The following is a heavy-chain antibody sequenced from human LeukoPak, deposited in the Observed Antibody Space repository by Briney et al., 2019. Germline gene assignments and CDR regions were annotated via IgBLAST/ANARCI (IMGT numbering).Heavy chain of an antibody. CDR1: GFSFSTYG. Sequence: GRSLRLSCVASGFSFSTYGLHWVRQAPGKGLEWVSGISGSGDSTYYADSVKGRFTISRDNSKNTLYLQMNSLRVEDTAAYYCAKVRAPSGWFNSDYWGQGTLVTVCS. D-gene: IGHD6-19*01. V-gene: IGHV3-23*01. CDR2: ISGSGDST. CDR3: AKVRAPSGWFNSDY. J-gene: IGHJ4*02.